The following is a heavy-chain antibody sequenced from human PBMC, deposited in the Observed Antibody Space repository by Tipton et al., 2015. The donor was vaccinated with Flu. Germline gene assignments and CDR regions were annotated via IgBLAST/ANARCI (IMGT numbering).Heavy chain of an antibody. J-gene: IGHJ6*02. CDR1: DGSISGYC. CDR3: ARDSGGYPGSGSSYYYYYAMDV. D-gene: IGHD3-10*01. CDR2: IYYSGST. V-gene: IGHV4-59*01. Sequence: TLSLTCTVSDGSISGYCWSWIRQSPGKGLEWIGNIYYSGSTNYNPSLKSRVSISVDTSKNHLSLRLSTVTPAVTAVYYCARDSGGYPGSGSSYYYYYAMDVWGQGTTVTVSS.